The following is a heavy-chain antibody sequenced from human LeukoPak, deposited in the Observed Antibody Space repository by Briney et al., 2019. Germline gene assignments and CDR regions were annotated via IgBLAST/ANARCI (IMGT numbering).Heavy chain of an antibody. CDR2: IRYDGSNK. CDR1: GFTFSSYA. J-gene: IGHJ5*02. Sequence: GGSLRLSCAASGFTFSSYAMSWVRQAPGKGLEWVAFIRYDGSNKYYADSVKGRFTISRDNSENTLYLQMNSLRAEDTAVYYCAKDPTAEYSSSWGNWFDPWGQGTLVTVSS. CDR3: AKDPTAEYSSSWGNWFDP. D-gene: IGHD6-6*01. V-gene: IGHV3-30*02.